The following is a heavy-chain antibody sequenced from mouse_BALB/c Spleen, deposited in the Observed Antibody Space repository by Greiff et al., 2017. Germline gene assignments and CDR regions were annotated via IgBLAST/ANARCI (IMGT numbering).Heavy chain of an antibody. D-gene: IGHD1-1*01. V-gene: IGHV5-17*02. CDR1: GFTFSSFG. J-gene: IGHJ3*01. Sequence: EVKLVESGGGLVQPGGSRKLSCAASGFTFSSFGMHWVRQAPEKGLEWVAYISSGSSTIYYADTVKGRFTISRDNPKNTLFLQMTSLRSEDTAMYYCARGDYYGSSPWFAYWGQGTLVTVSA. CDR2: ISSGSSTI. CDR3: ARGDYYGSSPWFAY.